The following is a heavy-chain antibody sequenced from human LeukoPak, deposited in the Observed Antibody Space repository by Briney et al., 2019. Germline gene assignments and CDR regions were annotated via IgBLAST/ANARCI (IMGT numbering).Heavy chain of an antibody. CDR3: AIDEPGIAVDVGVY. Sequence: GGSLRLSCAASGYTFSSYEMNWVRQAPGKGLEWVSYISSGGRIKYYADSVKGRFTISRDNAKNSLYLQMNSLRAEDTAVYYCAIDEPGIAVDVGVYWGQGTLVTVSS. V-gene: IGHV3-48*03. CDR2: ISSGGRIK. J-gene: IGHJ4*02. CDR1: GYTFSSYE. D-gene: IGHD6-19*01.